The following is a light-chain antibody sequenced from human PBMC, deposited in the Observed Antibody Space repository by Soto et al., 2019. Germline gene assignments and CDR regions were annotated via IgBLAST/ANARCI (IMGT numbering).Light chain of an antibody. Sequence: VLTQSPATLSLSPGESATLSCRASQSVSSYLAWYQQKPGQAPRLLIYDAYNRATGIPARFSGSGSGTDFTLTISSLEPEDFAVYYCQQRSNWPPITCGQGTRLEIK. CDR1: QSVSSY. CDR3: QQRSNWPPIT. V-gene: IGKV3-11*01. J-gene: IGKJ5*01. CDR2: DAY.